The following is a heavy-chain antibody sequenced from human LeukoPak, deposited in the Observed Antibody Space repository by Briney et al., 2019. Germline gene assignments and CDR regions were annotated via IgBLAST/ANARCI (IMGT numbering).Heavy chain of an antibody. D-gene: IGHD2-2*01. Sequence: ASVKVSCKASGGTFSSYAISWVRQAPGQGLEWMGGIIPIFGTANYAQKFQGRVTITADESTSTAYMELSSLRSEDTAVYYCAKHYSTSCPSCWYYYMDVWGKGTTVTVSS. CDR3: AKHYSTSCPSCWYYYMDV. CDR2: IIPIFGTA. V-gene: IGHV1-69*01. J-gene: IGHJ6*03. CDR1: GGTFSSYA.